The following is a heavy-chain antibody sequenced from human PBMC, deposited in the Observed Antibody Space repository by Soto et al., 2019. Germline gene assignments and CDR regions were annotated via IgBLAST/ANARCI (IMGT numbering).Heavy chain of an antibody. CDR3: ASALCGGGRCYCVDT. D-gene: IGHD2-15*01. V-gene: IGHV1-69*13. J-gene: IGHJ4*02. CDR1: EATFSSYA. Sequence: VKVSCKSSEATFSSYAISWVRQAPGQGLEWMGGIIPLFGTANYAQKFQGRGTITADESTSTAYMELSSLRSEHTAVYYCASALCGGGRCYCVDTWAEGTLVTVS. CDR2: IIPLFGTA.